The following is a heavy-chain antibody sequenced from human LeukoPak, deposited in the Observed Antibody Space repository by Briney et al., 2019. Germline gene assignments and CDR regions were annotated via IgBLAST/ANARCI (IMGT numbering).Heavy chain of an antibody. D-gene: IGHD3-10*01. CDR1: GFTFSDYY. CDR3: AKNRNYGSGSYEGGY. J-gene: IGHJ4*02. Sequence: KSGGSLRLSCAASGFTFSDYYMSWIRQAPGKGLEWVSYISSSGSTIYYADSVKGRFTISRDNAKNSLYLQMNSLRAGDTAVYYCAKNRNYGSGSYEGGYWGQGTLVTVSS. CDR2: ISSSGSTI. V-gene: IGHV3-11*04.